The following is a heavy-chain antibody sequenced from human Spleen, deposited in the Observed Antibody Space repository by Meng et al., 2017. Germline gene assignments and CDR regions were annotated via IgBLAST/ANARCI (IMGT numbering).Heavy chain of an antibody. CDR1: GGSVSSGSYY. V-gene: IGHV4-61*01. CDR3: ARNDFWSGYFDY. Sequence: LQHGGAGLFRPPKTLSLTSTVSGGSVSSGSYYWSWIRQPPGKGLEWIGYIYYSGSTNYNPSLKSRVTISVDTSKNQFSLKLSSVTAADTAVYYCARNDFWSGYFDYWGQGTLVTVSS. J-gene: IGHJ4*02. D-gene: IGHD3-3*01. CDR2: IYYSGST.